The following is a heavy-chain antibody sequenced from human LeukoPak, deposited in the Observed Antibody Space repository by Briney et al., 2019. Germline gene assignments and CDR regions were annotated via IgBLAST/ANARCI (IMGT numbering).Heavy chain of an antibody. D-gene: IGHD6-13*01. CDR2: INPSGGST. CDR3: ARDGVQQLVLYYYYYMDV. V-gene: IGHV1-46*01. CDR1: GYTFTSYY. Sequence: GASVKVSCRASGYTFTSYYMHWVRQAPGQGLEWMGIINPSGGSTSYAQKFQGRVTMTRDTSTSTVYMELSSLRSEDTAVYYCARDGVQQLVLYYYYYMDVWGKGTTVTVSS. J-gene: IGHJ6*03.